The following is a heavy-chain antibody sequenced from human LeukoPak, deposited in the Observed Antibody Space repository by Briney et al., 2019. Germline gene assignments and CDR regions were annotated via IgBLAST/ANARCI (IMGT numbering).Heavy chain of an antibody. CDR2: MNPNSGNT. V-gene: IGHV1-8*02. J-gene: IGHJ4*02. CDR1: GYTFTGYY. CDR3: ARLPYYDFWSGYSTTTINDY. D-gene: IGHD3-3*01. Sequence: GASVKVSCKASGYTFTGYYMHWVRQAPGQGLEWMGWMNPNSGNTVYAQKFQGRVTMTRNTSISTAYMELSSLRSEDTAVCYCARLPYYDFWSGYSTTTINDYWGQGTLVTVSS.